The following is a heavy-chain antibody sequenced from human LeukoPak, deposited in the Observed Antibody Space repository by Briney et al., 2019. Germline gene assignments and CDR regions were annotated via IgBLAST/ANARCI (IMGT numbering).Heavy chain of an antibody. CDR2: ISWNSGSI. J-gene: IGHJ3*02. CDR1: GFTFDDYA. CDR3: AKSPSSSWSMGGAFDI. Sequence: GGSLRLSCAASGFTFDDYAMHWVRQAPGKGLEWVSGISWNSGSIGYADSVKGRFTISRDNAKNSLYLQMNSLRAEDTALYYCAKSPSSSWSMGGAFDIWGQGTMVTVSS. D-gene: IGHD6-13*01. V-gene: IGHV3-9*01.